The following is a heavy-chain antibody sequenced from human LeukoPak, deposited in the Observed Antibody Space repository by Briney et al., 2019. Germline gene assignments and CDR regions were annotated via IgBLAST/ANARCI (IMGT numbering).Heavy chain of an antibody. Sequence: GGSLRLSCAAAGFSFKSYSMNWVRQAPGKGLEWVSFITSTSSDPFYADSVKGRFTVSRDNARNSLYLQMNNLRAEDTAVYYCARAAGHYFDYWGQGSLVTVSS. D-gene: IGHD3-10*01. V-gene: IGHV3-21*01. CDR1: GFSFKSYS. CDR2: ITSTSSDP. CDR3: ARAAGHYFDY. J-gene: IGHJ4*02.